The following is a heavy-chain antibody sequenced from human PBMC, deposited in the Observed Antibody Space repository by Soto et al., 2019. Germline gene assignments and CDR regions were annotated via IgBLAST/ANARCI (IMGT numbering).Heavy chain of an antibody. CDR2: INAGNGDT. Sequence: ASVKVSCKASGYTFTSYPMHWVRQAPGQGLEWMGWINAGNGDTKYSQKFQGRVTITRDTSAITAYMELSNLRSEDTAVYYCVAEGIAVAGTRYFDYWGQGTLVTVSS. V-gene: IGHV1-3*01. CDR1: GYTFTSYP. D-gene: IGHD6-19*01. CDR3: VAEGIAVAGTRYFDY. J-gene: IGHJ4*02.